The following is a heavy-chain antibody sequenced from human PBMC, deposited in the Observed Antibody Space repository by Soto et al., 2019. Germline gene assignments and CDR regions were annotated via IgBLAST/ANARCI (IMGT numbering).Heavy chain of an antibody. V-gene: IGHV1-69*13. CDR1: AGTFSSYA. CDR3: ARGDLEYKTYGMDV. J-gene: IGHJ6*02. D-gene: IGHD1-1*01. Sequence: ASVKVSCKASAGTFSSYAISWVRQAPGQGLEWMGGIIPIFGTANYAQKFQGRVTITADESTSTAYMELSSLRSEDTAVYYCARGDLEYKTYGMDVWGQGTTVTVSS. CDR2: IIPIFGTA.